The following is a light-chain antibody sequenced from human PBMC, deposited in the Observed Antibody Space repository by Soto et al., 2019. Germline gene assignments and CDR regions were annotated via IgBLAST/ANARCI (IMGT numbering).Light chain of an antibody. Sequence: QPVLTQPASVSGSPGQSITISCTGTSSDVGGYNYVSWYQQHPGKAPKLMIYVVSNRPSGVSNRFSGSKSGNTASLTISGLQAEDEADYYCSSYTSSSLYVFGTGTKVTVL. CDR2: VVS. V-gene: IGLV2-14*01. CDR3: SSYTSSSLYV. J-gene: IGLJ1*01. CDR1: SSDVGGYNY.